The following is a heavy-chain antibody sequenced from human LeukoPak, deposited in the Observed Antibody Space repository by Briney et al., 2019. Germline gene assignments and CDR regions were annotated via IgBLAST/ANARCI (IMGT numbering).Heavy chain of an antibody. V-gene: IGHV3-53*01. CDR2: IYSGGTT. CDR3: AKLSGSYTYYFDY. D-gene: IGHD1-26*01. J-gene: IGHJ4*02. Sequence: GGSLRLSCAVSGFTVSSNYMSWVRQAPGKGLEWVSIIYSGGTTYYADSVKGRFTISRDNSKNTLYLQMNSLRAEDTAVYYCAKLSGSYTYYFDYWGQGTLVTVSS. CDR1: GFTVSSNY.